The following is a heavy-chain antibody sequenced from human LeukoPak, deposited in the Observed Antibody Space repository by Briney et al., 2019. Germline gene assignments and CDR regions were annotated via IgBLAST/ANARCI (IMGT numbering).Heavy chain of an antibody. CDR1: GGTFSSYA. V-gene: IGHV1-69*04. Sequence: ASVKVSCKASGGTFSSYAISWVRQAPGQGLEWMGRIIPILGIANYAQKFQGRVTITADKSTSTAYMELSSLRSEDTAVYYCARGADYGDSWRFDYWGQGTLVTVSS. D-gene: IGHD4-17*01. CDR3: ARGADYGDSWRFDY. CDR2: IIPILGIA. J-gene: IGHJ4*02.